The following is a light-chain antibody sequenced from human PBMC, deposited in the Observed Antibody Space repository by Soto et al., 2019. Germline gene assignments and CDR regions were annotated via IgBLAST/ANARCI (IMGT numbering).Light chain of an antibody. J-gene: IGLJ2*01. Sequence: QAVVTQEPSFSVSPGGTVTLTCGLTSGSVSTTYYPSWYQQTPGQAPRTLIYSTNNRSSGVPDRFSGSILGNKAALTITGAQADDESDYHCMLYMGGGLVVFGEGTKLTVL. CDR3: MLYMGGGLVV. CDR1: SGSVSTTYY. V-gene: IGLV8-61*01. CDR2: STN.